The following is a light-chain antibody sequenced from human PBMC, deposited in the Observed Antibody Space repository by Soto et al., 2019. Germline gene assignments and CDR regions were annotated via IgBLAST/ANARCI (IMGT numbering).Light chain of an antibody. CDR1: QSVSSSY. Sequence: EIVLTQSPGTLSLSPGERATLSCRASQSVSSSYLAWSRQKPGQAPRLLIYSASSRATGIPDRFSGSGSGTDFTLTISRLEPEDFAVYYCQQFAGSPPWTFGQGTKVEIK. CDR3: QQFAGSPPWT. CDR2: SAS. V-gene: IGKV3-20*01. J-gene: IGKJ1*01.